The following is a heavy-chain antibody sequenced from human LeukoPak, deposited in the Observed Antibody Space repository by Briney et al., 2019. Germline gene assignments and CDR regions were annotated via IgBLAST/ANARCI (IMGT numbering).Heavy chain of an antibody. V-gene: IGHV6-1*01. J-gene: IGHJ6*03. Sequence: PSQTLSLTCAISGDSVSSNSAAWNWIRQSPSRGLEWLGRIYYRSKWYNDYAVSVKSRITINPDTSKNQFSLQLNSLTPEDTAVYYCARAYDFWSGYYPKVYYYYYMDVWGKGTTVTVSS. D-gene: IGHD3-3*01. CDR3: ARAYDFWSGYYPKVYYYYYMDV. CDR1: GDSVSSNSAA. CDR2: IYYRSKWYN.